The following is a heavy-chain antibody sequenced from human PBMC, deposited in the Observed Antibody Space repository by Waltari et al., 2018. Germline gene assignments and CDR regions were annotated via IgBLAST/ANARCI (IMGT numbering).Heavy chain of an antibody. CDR2: IYSSTNGFI. CDR1: GFSFKTYI. J-gene: IGHJ4*02. Sequence: DVQLVESGEGLVKPGGSLRLSCAASGFSFKTYIMNWVRQAPEKGLEWISSIYSSTNGFIYYADSVRGRFSVSRDNAKNSLYLEMNSLRAEETAVYYCARSYDTSSPFDYWGQGTLVTVSS. V-gene: IGHV3-21*01. CDR3: ARSYDTSSPFDY. D-gene: IGHD6-6*01.